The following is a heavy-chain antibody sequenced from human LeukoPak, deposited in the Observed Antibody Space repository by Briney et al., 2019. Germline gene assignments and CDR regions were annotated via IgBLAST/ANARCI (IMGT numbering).Heavy chain of an antibody. CDR3: ARDKGPYYFDQ. CDR2: IWNDGSQK. Sequence: GGSLRLSCAASGFTFSSYAMSWVRQAPGKGLEWVAVIWNDGSQKYYADSVKGRFTISRDNSKNTLYLQMNSLRAEDTAVYYCARDKGPYYFDQWGQGTLLTVSS. J-gene: IGHJ4*02. CDR1: GFTFSSYA. V-gene: IGHV3-33*08.